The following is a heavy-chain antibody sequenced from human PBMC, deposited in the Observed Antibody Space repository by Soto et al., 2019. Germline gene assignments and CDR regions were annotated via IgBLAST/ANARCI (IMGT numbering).Heavy chain of an antibody. CDR1: GGSITSSY. D-gene: IGHD3-22*01. CDR2: IHYRGGTTYSP. Sequence: KPSETLSLTCTVSGGSITSSYWSWIRRPPGKGLAWLGYIHYRGGTTYSPSYNPSLKSRIAISVDISKRLFSLKLTSVSAADTAVYYCARVPTYYQDSIGYQPFHPWGQGTLVTVS. CDR3: ARVPTYYQDSIGYQPFHP. J-gene: IGHJ5*02. V-gene: IGHV4-59*06.